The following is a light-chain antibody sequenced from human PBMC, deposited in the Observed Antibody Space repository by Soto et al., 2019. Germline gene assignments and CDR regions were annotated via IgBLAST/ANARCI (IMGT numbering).Light chain of an antibody. V-gene: IGKV1D-12*01. J-gene: IGKJ4*01. CDR3: QQANSFPLT. CDR1: QDISSW. CDR2: AAS. Sequence: DIQMTQSPSSVSASVGDRVTITCRASQDISSWLAWYQHKPGKAPSLLIYAASSLQSGVPSRFRGSGSGTDFALTIAGLESEDVATYYCQQANSFPLTFGGGNKVEIK.